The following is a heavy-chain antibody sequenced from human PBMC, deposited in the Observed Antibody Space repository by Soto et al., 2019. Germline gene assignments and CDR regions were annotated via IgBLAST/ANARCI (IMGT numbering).Heavy chain of an antibody. CDR1: GGSISSGDYY. CDR2: IYYSGST. CDR3: AREVRPLMERAFADY. V-gene: IGHV4-30-4*01. D-gene: IGHD1-1*01. Sequence: SETHCLTCTVSGGSISSGDYYWGWVRQPPGKGLEWIGYIYYSGSTYYNPSLKSRVTISVDTSKNQFSLKLSSVTAADTAVYYCAREVRPLMERAFADYWGQGTLVTVSS. J-gene: IGHJ4*02.